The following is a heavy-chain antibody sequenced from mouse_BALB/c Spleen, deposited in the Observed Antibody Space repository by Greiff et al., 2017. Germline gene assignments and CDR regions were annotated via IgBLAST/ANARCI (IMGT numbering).Heavy chain of an antibody. J-gene: IGHJ1*01. CDR2: ISYSGST. Sequence: DVQLQESGPGLVKPSQSLSLTCTVTGYSITSDYAWNWIRQFPGNKLEWMGYISYSGSTSYNPSLKSRISITRDTSKNQFFLQLNSVTTEDTATYYCAYYRYDDGLYWYFDVWGEGTTVTVSS. V-gene: IGHV3-2*02. D-gene: IGHD2-14*01. CDR1: GYSITSDYA. CDR3: AYYRYDDGLYWYFDV.